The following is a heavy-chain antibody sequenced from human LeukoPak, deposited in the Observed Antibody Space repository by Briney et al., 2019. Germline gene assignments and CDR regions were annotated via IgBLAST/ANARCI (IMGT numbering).Heavy chain of an antibody. CDR2: TYYRSKMYD. CDR1: GDSIASNSGG. V-gene: IGHV6-1*01. CDR3: ARDVATSGWYTFDY. Sequence: SQTLSLTWGLSGDSIASNSGGWDWGRQCPSRGLEWLGRTYYRSKMYDDYAGSVQCRITISPDTSKNQFSLHLYSVTPEDTAVYYCARDVATSGWYTFDYWGQGTLVTVSP. J-gene: IGHJ4*02. D-gene: IGHD6-19*01.